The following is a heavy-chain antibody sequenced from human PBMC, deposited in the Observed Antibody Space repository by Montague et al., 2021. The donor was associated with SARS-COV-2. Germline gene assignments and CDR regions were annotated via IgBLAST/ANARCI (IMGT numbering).Heavy chain of an antibody. J-gene: IGHJ6*02. Sequence: TLSLTCTVSGGSISSGGYYWSWIRQHTGQGLEWIGYIYYSGSTYYNPSLQSRVTISVDTSKNQFSLKLSSVTAADTAVYYCARGLSHWAIVGVVIINGMDFWGQGTTVTVSS. V-gene: IGHV4-31*03. CDR1: GGSISSGGYY. D-gene: IGHD3-3*01. CDR3: ARGLSHWAIVGVVIINGMDF. CDR2: IYYSGST.